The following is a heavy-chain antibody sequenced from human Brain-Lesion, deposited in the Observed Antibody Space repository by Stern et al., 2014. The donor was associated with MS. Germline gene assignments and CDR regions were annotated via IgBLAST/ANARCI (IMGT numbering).Heavy chain of an antibody. J-gene: IGHJ6*02. CDR1: GYTLTELS. CDR3: ATDRDDFRSGYSAPTKGYGLDV. CDR2: FDPEDGET. Sequence: QVQLLESGAEVKKPGASVKVSCKVSGYTLTELSMHWVRQAPRKGLEWMGGFDPEDGETIYAQKFQGRVTMTEDTSTDTAYMELSSLRSEDTAVYYCATDRDDFRSGYSAPTKGYGLDVWGQGTTVTVTS. V-gene: IGHV1-24*01. D-gene: IGHD3-3*01.